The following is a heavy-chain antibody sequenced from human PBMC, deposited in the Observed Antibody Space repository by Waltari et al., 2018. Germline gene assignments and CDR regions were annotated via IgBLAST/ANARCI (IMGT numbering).Heavy chain of an antibody. CDR1: AASISSYY. CDR3: ARGDTSNWFASYFDF. CDR2: IYFSGST. V-gene: IGHV4-59*01. Sequence: QVRLQESGPGLVKPSETLSLTCTVSAASISSYYWSWIRQPPGKGLEWIDYIYFSGSTSYNPSLKSRVAISGDTSKKQFSLRLSSVTAADTAVYYCARGDTSNWFASYFDFWGQGILVSVSS. J-gene: IGHJ4*02. D-gene: IGHD3-10*01.